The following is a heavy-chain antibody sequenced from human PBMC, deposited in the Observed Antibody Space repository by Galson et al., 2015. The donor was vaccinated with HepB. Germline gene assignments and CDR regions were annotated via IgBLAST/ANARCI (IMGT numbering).Heavy chain of an antibody. CDR2: MNKISSIT. CDR3: ARTPAGKRTGNYYYGMDV. V-gene: IGHV3-48*02. J-gene: IGHJ6*01. D-gene: IGHD2-8*02. CDR1: GFTLSNYS. Sequence: SLRLSCAASGFTLSNYSMNWVRQAPGKGLEWVSFMNKISSITYYADSVKGRFTISRDNAKNSLYLQMNSLRDEDTAVYFCARTPAGKRTGNYYYGMDVWGQGTTVSVSS.